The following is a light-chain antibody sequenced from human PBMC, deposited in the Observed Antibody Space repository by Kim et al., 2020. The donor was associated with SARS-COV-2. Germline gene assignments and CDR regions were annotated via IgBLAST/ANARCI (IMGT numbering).Light chain of an antibody. CDR3: QSYDSSLSGWV. J-gene: IGLJ3*02. CDR2: GNS. V-gene: IGLV1-40*01. Sequence: QRVTISGTGSSSNIGAGYDVHWYQQLPETAPKLLIYGNSNRPSGVPDRFSGSKSGTSASLAITGLQAEDEADYYCQSYDSSLSGWVFGGGTQLTVL. CDR1: SSNIGAGYD.